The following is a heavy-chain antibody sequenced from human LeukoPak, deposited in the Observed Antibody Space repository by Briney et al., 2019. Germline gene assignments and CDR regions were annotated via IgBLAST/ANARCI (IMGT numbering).Heavy chain of an antibody. Sequence: ASVKVSCKASGYTFTNYGVSWVRQAPGQGLEWMGWISAYNGNTNYAQKLQGRVTMTTDASTSTAYMEPRSLRSDDTAVYYCATTLLSVSYAGFDYWGQGTLVTVSS. J-gene: IGHJ4*02. CDR1: GYTFTNYG. CDR2: ISAYNGNT. D-gene: IGHD2-8*01. CDR3: ATTLLSVSYAGFDY. V-gene: IGHV1-18*01.